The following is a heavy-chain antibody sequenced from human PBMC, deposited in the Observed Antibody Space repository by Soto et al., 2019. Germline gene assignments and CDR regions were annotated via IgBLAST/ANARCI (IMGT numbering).Heavy chain of an antibody. Sequence: QAQLVQSGAEVKKPGSSVKVSCKASGGTFSSYAISWVRQAPGQGLEWMGGIIPIFGTANYAQKFQGRVTITADESTSTAYMELSSLRSEDTAVYYCAREVAVGATYYYYGMDVWGQGTTVTVSS. D-gene: IGHD1-26*01. CDR2: IIPIFGTA. J-gene: IGHJ6*02. V-gene: IGHV1-69*12. CDR3: AREVAVGATYYYYGMDV. CDR1: GGTFSSYA.